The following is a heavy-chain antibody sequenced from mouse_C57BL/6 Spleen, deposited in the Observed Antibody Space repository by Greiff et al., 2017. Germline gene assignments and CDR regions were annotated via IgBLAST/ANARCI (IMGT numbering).Heavy chain of an antibody. CDR2: IDPSDSYT. CDR3: ARLGRYFDV. Sequence: QVQLQQPGAELVMPGASVKLSCKASGYTFTSYWMHWVKQRPGQGLEWIGEIDPSDSYTNYNQQFKGKSTLTVDKSSSTAYMQLSSLTSEDSAVYYCARLGRYFDVWGTGTTVTVSS. CDR1: GYTFTSYW. V-gene: IGHV1-69*01. D-gene: IGHD4-1*01. J-gene: IGHJ1*03.